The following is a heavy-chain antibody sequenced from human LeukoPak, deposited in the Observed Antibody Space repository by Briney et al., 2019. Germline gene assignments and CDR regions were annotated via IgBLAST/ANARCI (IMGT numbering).Heavy chain of an antibody. Sequence: GGTLRLSCAASGFTFSSYGMSWVRQAPGKGLEWVAFIRYDGSNKYYADSVKGRFTISRDNSKNTLYLQMNSLRAEDTAVYYCAKVSSSGGSLLDYWGQGTLVTVSS. CDR2: IRYDGSNK. J-gene: IGHJ4*02. CDR1: GFTFSSYG. V-gene: IGHV3-30*02. D-gene: IGHD2-15*01. CDR3: AKVSSSGGSLLDY.